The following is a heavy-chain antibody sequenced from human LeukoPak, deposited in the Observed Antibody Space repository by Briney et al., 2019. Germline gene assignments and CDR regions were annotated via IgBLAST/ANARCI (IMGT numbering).Heavy chain of an antibody. D-gene: IGHD6-13*01. CDR2: IYSGGST. CDR3: AKDRVTAAGYYFDY. Sequence: GGSLRLSCAASGFTVSSNYMSWVRQAPGKGLEWVSVIYSGGSTYYADSVKGRFTISRDNSKNTLYLQMNSLRAEDTAVYYCAKDRVTAAGYYFDYWGQRTLVTVSS. CDR1: GFTVSSNY. J-gene: IGHJ4*02. V-gene: IGHV3-66*01.